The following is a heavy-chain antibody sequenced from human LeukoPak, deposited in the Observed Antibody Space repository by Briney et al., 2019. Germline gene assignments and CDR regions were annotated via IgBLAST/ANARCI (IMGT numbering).Heavy chain of an antibody. CDR2: IRYDGSNK. CDR1: GFTFSSYG. V-gene: IGHV3-30*02. Sequence: GGSLRLSCAASGFTFSSYGMHWVRQAPGKGLEWVAFIRYDGSNKYYADSVKGRFTISRDNSKNTLYLQMNSLRAEDTAVYYCAKPYYYGSGTTGNVDYWGQGTLVTVSS. CDR3: AKPYYYGSGTTGNVDY. J-gene: IGHJ4*02. D-gene: IGHD3-10*01.